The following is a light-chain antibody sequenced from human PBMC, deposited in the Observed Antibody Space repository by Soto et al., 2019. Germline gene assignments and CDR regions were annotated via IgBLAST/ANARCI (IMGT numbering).Light chain of an antibody. CDR3: SSYTSSSTYV. V-gene: IGLV2-14*01. CDR1: SSDVGGYNY. CDR2: EVS. Sequence: QSALTQPASVSGSPGQSITISRTGSSSDVGGYNYVSWYQQHPGKAPKLLLYEVSNRPSGVSNRFSGSKSGNTASLTISGLQAEDEADYYCSSYTSSSTYVFGTGTKLTVL. J-gene: IGLJ1*01.